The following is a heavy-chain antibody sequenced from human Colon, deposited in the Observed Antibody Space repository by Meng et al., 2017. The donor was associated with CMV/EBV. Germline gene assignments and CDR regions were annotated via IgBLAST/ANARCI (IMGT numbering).Heavy chain of an antibody. D-gene: IGHD3-10*01. V-gene: IGHV3-30*15. Sequence: QWQVVAIGGGGVPAGRSLRLSCAASGFTFRRYAMHWVRQSPGKGPEWVAVIGFDGGHKSYGNSVKGRFSISRDNSQNTLYLQMGSLRPDDTGVYYCARVVSGDFDYWGQGTLVTVSS. CDR2: IGFDGGHK. CDR1: GFTFRRYA. CDR3: ARVVSGDFDY. J-gene: IGHJ4*02.